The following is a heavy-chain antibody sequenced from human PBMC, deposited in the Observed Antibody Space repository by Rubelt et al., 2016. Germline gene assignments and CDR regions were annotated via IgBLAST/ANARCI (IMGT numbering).Heavy chain of an antibody. J-gene: IGHJ4*02. CDR3: ARDGYNDIWGFFDY. CDR2: INPSGGST. CDR1: GGTFSSYA. Sequence: QVQLVQSGAEVKKPGSSVKVSCKASGGTFSSYAISWVRQAPGQGLEWMGIINPSGGSTSYAQKFQVRVTMTRDTATSTVYRKLGSLRSEDTAVYYCARDGYNDIWGFFDYWGQGTLVTVSS. V-gene: IGHV1-46*01. D-gene: IGHD5-24*01.